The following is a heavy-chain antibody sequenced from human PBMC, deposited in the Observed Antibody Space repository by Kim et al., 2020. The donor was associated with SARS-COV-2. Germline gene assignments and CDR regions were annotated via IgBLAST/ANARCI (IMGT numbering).Heavy chain of an antibody. V-gene: IGHV3-23*01. D-gene: IGHD6-19*01. Sequence: GGSLRLSCAASGFTFSNYAMSWVRQAPGKGLEWVSGIRDSGSSTQYADSVKGRFSISRDNSRNTLYLQMDSLRAEDTAVYYCAKVTPGGSGWFRCFHPWGQGTLVTVSS. CDR2: IRDSGSST. J-gene: IGHJ5*02. CDR1: GFTFSNYA. CDR3: AKVTPGGSGWFRCFHP.